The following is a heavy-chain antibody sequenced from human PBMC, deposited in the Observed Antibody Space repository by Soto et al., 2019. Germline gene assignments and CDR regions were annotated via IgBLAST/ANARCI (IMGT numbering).Heavy chain of an antibody. CDR2: IFPNGSDK. V-gene: IGHV3-30*13. J-gene: IGHJ4*02. CDR1: GFNFNTYF. D-gene: IGHD1-26*01. CDR3: ASDEEHGSTCDIAY. Sequence: QVQLVQSGGGVVQPGRSLRLSCAASGFNFNTYFMHWVRQAPGKGLEWVAMIFPNGSDKEYADPVKGRFTISRVNANNRMYLQMESLRREDTAVYYCASDEEHGSTCDIAYWGQGALVTVSS.